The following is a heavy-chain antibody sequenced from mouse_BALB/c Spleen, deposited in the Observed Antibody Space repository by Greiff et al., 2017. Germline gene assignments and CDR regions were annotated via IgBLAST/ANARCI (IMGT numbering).Heavy chain of an antibody. J-gene: IGHJ4*01. V-gene: IGHV14-3*02. CDR2: IDPANGNT. D-gene: IGHD3-2*01. Sequence: VHVKQSGAELVKPGASVKLSCTASGFNIKDTYMHWVKQRPEQGLEWIGRIDPANGNTKYDPKFQGKATITADTSSNTAYLQLSSLTSEDTAVYYCARTARATFYYAMDYWGQGTSVTVSS. CDR3: ARTARATFYYAMDY. CDR1: GFNIKDTY.